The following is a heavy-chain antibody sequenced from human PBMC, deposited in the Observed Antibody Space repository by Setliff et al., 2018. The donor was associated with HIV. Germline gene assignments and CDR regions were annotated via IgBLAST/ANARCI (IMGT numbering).Heavy chain of an antibody. J-gene: IGHJ4*02. D-gene: IGHD5-18*01. V-gene: IGHV4-4*08. Sequence: SETLSLTCTVSGGSISSYCWNWIRQSPGRGLEWIGFIFSSGSTKYNPSLKSRLTISVDTSKNQFSLKLSSVTAADTAVYYCARRDGYSYGFYFDYWGQGTLVTVSS. CDR1: GGSISSYC. CDR2: IFSSGST. CDR3: ARRDGYSYGFYFDY.